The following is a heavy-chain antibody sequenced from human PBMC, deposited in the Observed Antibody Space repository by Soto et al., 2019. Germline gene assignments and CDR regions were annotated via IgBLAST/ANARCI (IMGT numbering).Heavy chain of an antibody. V-gene: IGHV1-18*04. CDR2: ISVYSGKT. J-gene: IGHJ6*02. Sequence: ASVKVSCKASGYTFSSYGITWVRQAPGQGLEWMGWISVYSGKTSYAQKLQDRVTMSTDTSTSTAYMELRSLRSDDTAFYYCARVRPEDYYYYAMDVWGQGTTVTVSS. CDR3: ARVRPEDYYYYAMDV. CDR1: GYTFSSYG.